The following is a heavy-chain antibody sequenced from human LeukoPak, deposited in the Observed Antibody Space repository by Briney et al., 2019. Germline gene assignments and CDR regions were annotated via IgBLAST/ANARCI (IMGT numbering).Heavy chain of an antibody. CDR1: GFTFRTSG. CDR2: IYHSGST. J-gene: IGHJ4*02. V-gene: IGHV4-34*01. CDR3: ARPSGSSRTLAY. Sequence: PGGSLRLSCAASGFTFRTSGMNWVRQAPGKGLEWIGEIYHSGSTNYSPSLKSRVTISLDTSRNQFSLKLTSVTAADTAVYYCARPSGSSRTLAYWGQGTLVTVSS. D-gene: IGHD3-10*01.